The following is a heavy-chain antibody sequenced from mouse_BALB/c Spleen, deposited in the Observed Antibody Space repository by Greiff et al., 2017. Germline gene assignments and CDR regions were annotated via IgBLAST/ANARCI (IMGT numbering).Heavy chain of an antibody. J-gene: IGHJ3*01. CDR3: ARGSFTTATAWFAY. CDR1: GYSITSGYY. Sequence: EVQLVESGPGLVKPSQSLSLTCSVTGYSITSGYYWNWIRQFPGNKLEWMGYISYDGSNNYNPSLKNRISITRDTSKNQFFLKLNSVTTEDTATYYCARGSFTTATAWFAYWGQGTLVTVSA. CDR2: ISYDGSN. V-gene: IGHV3-6*02. D-gene: IGHD1-2*01.